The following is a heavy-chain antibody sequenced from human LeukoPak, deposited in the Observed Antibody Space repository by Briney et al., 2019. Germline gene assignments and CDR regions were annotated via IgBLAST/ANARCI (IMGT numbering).Heavy chain of an antibody. CDR1: GFTFSSYS. CDR2: ITSSSTYI. CDR3: AKNGKYYFDY. Sequence: GGSLRLSCAASGFTFSSYSMNWVRQAPGKGLEWVSSITSSSTYIYYADSAKGRFTISRDNAKNSLYLQMNSLRAEDTAVYYCAKNGKYYFDYWGQGTLLTVSS. V-gene: IGHV3-21*04. J-gene: IGHJ4*02.